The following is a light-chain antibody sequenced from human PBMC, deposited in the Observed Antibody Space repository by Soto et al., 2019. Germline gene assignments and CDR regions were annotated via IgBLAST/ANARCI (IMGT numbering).Light chain of an antibody. CDR3: QQSYSTPRT. CDR2: AAS. Sequence: DIRRTQSPSSLSASVGGGVTIACRASQSISSYLNWYQQKPGKAPKLLIYAASSLQSGVPSRFSGSGSGTDFTLTISSLQPEDFATYNCQQSYSTPRTFGQGTKVDI. J-gene: IGKJ1*01. V-gene: IGKV1-39*01. CDR1: QSISSY.